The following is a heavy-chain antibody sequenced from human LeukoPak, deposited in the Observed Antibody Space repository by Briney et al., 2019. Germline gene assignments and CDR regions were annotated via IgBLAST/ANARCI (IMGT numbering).Heavy chain of an antibody. Sequence: GASVKVSCKASGYTFTGYYMHWVRQAPGQGLEWMGWINPNSGGTNYAQKFQGRVTMTRDTSISTAYMELSRLRSDDTAVYYCAGVDYDSSGYSHRDYFDYWGQGTLVTVSS. V-gene: IGHV1-2*02. J-gene: IGHJ4*02. CDR1: GYTFTGYY. CDR3: AGVDYDSSGYSHRDYFDY. D-gene: IGHD3-22*01. CDR2: INPNSGGT.